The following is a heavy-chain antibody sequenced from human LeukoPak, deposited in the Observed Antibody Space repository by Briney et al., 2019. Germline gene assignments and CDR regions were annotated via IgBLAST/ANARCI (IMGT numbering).Heavy chain of an antibody. D-gene: IGHD2-21*02. V-gene: IGHV4-34*01. J-gene: IGHJ4*02. CDR3: ARGSHIVVVTAGLGY. CDR2: INHSGST. Sequence: SETLSLTCAVYGGSFSGYYWSWIRQPPGKGLEWIGEINHSGSTNYNPSLKNRVTISVDTSKNQFSLKLSSVTAADTAVYYCARGSHIVVVTAGLGYWGQGTLVTVSS. CDR1: GGSFSGYY.